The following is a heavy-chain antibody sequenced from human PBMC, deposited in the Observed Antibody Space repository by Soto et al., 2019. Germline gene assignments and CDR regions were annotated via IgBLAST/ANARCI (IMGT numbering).Heavy chain of an antibody. CDR1: GFTFSSYA. CDR2: ISGSGGST. CDR3: AKDLHNWNLYYFDY. D-gene: IGHD1-20*01. V-gene: IGHV3-23*01. J-gene: IGHJ4*02. Sequence: PGGTLRLSCAASGFTFSSYAMSWVRQAPGKGLEWVSAISGSGGSTYYADSVKGRFTISRDNSKNTLYLQMNSLRAEDTAVYYCAKDLHNWNLYYFDYWGQGTLVTVSS.